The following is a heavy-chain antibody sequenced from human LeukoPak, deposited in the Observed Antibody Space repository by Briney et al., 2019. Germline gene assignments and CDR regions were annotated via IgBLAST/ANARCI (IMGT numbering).Heavy chain of an antibody. CDR2: IYHSGST. Sequence: SETLSLTCTVSGYSISSGYYWGWIRQPPGKGLEWIGSIYHSGSTYYNPSLKSRVTISVDTSKNQFSLKLSSVTAADTAVYYCARRPGGSSPLYYYYYMDVWGKGTTVTISS. V-gene: IGHV4-38-2*02. J-gene: IGHJ6*03. CDR1: GYSISSGYY. D-gene: IGHD3-16*01. CDR3: ARRPGGSSPLYYYYYMDV.